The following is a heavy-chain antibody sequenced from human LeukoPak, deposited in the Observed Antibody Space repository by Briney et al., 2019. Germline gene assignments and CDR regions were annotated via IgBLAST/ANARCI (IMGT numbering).Heavy chain of an antibody. CDR3: ARGALAAAGTADY. V-gene: IGHV1-46*01. CDR1: GGTFSSYA. CDR2: INPSGGST. Sequence: GASVKVSCKASGGTFSSYAISWVRQAPGQGLEWMGIINPSGGSTSYAQKFQGRVTMTRDTSTSTVYMELSSLRSEDTAVYYCARGALAAAGTADYWGQGTLVTVSS. D-gene: IGHD6-13*01. J-gene: IGHJ4*02.